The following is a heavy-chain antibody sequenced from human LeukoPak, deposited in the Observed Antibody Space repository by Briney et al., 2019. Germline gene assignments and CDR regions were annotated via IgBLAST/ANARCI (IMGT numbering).Heavy chain of an antibody. Sequence: PSETLSLTCGVSGYSIRSGSNWGWIRRAPGKGLEWIGSIYHSASTSKNPSLKSRVAISVDTSKNQFSLKLSSVTAADTAVYYCARRYSYGSAWFDPWGQGTLVTVSS. D-gene: IGHD5-18*01. CDR1: GYSIRSGSN. CDR3: ARRYSYGSAWFDP. J-gene: IGHJ5*02. CDR2: IYHSAST. V-gene: IGHV4-38-2*01.